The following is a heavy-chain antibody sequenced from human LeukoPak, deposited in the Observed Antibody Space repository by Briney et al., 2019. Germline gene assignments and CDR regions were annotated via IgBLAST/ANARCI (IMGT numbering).Heavy chain of an antibody. CDR2: IYYSGST. Sequence: SETLSLTCTVSGGSISSYYWSWIRQPPGKGLEWIGYIYYSGSTNYNPSLKSRVTISVDTSKNQFSLKLSSVTAADTAVYYCARRTVAGLSNYFDYWGQGTLVTVSS. CDR3: ARRTVAGLSNYFDY. J-gene: IGHJ4*02. V-gene: IGHV4-59*08. CDR1: GGSISSYY. D-gene: IGHD6-19*01.